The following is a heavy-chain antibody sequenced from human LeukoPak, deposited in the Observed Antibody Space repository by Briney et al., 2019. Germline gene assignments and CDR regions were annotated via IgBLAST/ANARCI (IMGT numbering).Heavy chain of an antibody. V-gene: IGHV4-34*01. CDR3: AKPGGKDTTYYYYMDV. Sequence: SETLSLTCAVYGGSFSGYYWSWIRQPPGRGVEGMGEIHHSGSTNSNPYLTNRVAISVDTSKNQFSLKLSSVTAADTAVYYCAKPGGKDTTYYYYMDVWGKGTTVTVSS. CDR1: GGSFSGYY. D-gene: IGHD2-15*01. CDR2: IHHSGST. J-gene: IGHJ6*03.